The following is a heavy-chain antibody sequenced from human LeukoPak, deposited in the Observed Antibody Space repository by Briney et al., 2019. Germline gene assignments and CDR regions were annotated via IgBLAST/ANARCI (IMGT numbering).Heavy chain of an antibody. CDR1: GGSIRSSYYY. CDR3: ARSMGYDSSGYYGVFDY. Sequence: SETLSLTCTVSGGSIRSSYYYWGWIRQPPGKGLEWIGSIYDSGSTYYNPSLKSRVTISVDTSKNQFSLKLSSVTAADTAVYYCARSMGYDSSGYYGVFDYWGQGTLVTVSS. J-gene: IGHJ4*02. D-gene: IGHD3-22*01. V-gene: IGHV4-39*01. CDR2: IYDSGST.